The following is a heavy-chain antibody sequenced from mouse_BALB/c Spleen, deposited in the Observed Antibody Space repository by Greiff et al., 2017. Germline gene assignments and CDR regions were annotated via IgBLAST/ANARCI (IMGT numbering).Heavy chain of an antibody. J-gene: IGHJ4*01. CDR3: ARDRGILYAMDY. V-gene: IGHV3-6*02. CDR1: GYSITSGYY. D-gene: IGHD3-1*01. Sequence: LQESGPGLVKPSQSLSLTCSVTGYSITSGYYWNWIRQFPGNKLEWMGYISYDGSNNYNPSLKNRISITRDTSKNQFFLKLNSVTTEDTATYYCARDRGILYAMDYWGQGTSVTVSS. CDR2: ISYDGSN.